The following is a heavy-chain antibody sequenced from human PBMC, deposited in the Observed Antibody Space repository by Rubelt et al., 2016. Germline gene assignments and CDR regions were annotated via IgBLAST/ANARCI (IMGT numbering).Heavy chain of an antibody. Sequence: EVQLLESGGGLVQPGGSLRLSCAASGFTFSSYWMHWVRQAPGKGLVWVSRINSDGSSTSYADSVKGRFTISRDNYKNTLYLQMDNLGAEETAVYYCVRDRDVALDFDYWGQGTLVAVSS. CDR1: GFTFSSYW. CDR2: INSDGSST. CDR3: VRDRDVALDFDY. D-gene: IGHD2-15*01. V-gene: IGHV3-74*01. J-gene: IGHJ4*02.